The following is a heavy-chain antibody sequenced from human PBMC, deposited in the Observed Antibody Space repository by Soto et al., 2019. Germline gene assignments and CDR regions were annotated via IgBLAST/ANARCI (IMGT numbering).Heavy chain of an antibody. Sequence: ASVKVSCKASGYTFTSYYMHWVRQAPGQGFEWMGIINPSGGSTSYAQKFQGRVTMTRDTSTSTVYMELSSLRSEDTAVYYCARGTVTTSYYYYYGMDVWGQGTTVTVSS. CDR2: INPSGGST. J-gene: IGHJ6*02. D-gene: IGHD4-4*01. CDR3: ARGTVTTSYYYYYGMDV. CDR1: GYTFTSYY. V-gene: IGHV1-46*01.